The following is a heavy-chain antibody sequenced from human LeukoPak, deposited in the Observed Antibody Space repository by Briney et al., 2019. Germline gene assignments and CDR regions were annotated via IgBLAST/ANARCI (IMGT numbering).Heavy chain of an antibody. D-gene: IGHD1-7*01. V-gene: IGHV3-48*01. CDR1: GFTFSTYS. Sequence: GGSLRLSCAASGFTFSTYSMNWVRQAPGKGLEWVSYISSSSSTINYADSVKGRFTISRDNAKNSLYLQMNSLRSDDTAVYYCARDRDWNSYNWFDPWGQGTLVTVSS. CDR2: ISSSSSTI. J-gene: IGHJ5*02. CDR3: ARDRDWNSYNWFDP.